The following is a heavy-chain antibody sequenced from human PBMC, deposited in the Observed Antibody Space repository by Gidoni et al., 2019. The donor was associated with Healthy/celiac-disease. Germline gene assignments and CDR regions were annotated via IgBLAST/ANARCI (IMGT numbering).Heavy chain of an antibody. D-gene: IGHD5-18*01. J-gene: IGHJ4*02. CDR2: ISAYNGNT. V-gene: IGHV1-18*01. CDR3: AREGSVDTAMVTGPYFDY. CDR1: GYTFTSYG. Sequence: QVQLVQSGAEVKKPGASVKVSCKASGYTFTSYGISWVRQAPGQGLEWMGWISAYNGNTNYAQKLQGRVTMTTDTSTSTAYMELRSLRSDDTAVYYCAREGSVDTAMVTGPYFDYWGQGTLVTVSS.